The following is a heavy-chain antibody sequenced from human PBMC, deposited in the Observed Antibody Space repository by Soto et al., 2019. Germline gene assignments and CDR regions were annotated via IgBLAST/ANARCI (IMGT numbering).Heavy chain of an antibody. D-gene: IGHD3-22*01. CDR3: AKDRLNTYDSFVAFDL. CDR2: MSGSDDST. V-gene: IGHV3-23*01. J-gene: IGHJ3*01. CDR1: GFSFSTFA. Sequence: GGSLRLSCAASGFSFSTFAPSWVRQAPGKGLEWVSTMSGSDDSTFTADSVKGRFIISRDISKNTLFLQMNSLRADDTAVYYCAKDRLNTYDSFVAFDLWGQGTLVTVSS.